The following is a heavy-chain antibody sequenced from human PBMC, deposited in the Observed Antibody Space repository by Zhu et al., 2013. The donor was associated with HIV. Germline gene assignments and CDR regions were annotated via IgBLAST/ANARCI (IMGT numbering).Heavy chain of an antibody. D-gene: IGHD6-25*01. CDR3: ARVMRVGDSSGGFDY. V-gene: IGHV1-18*01. Sequence: QVQLLQSGVEVRRPGASVKVSCKASGYTFNNFGITWVRQAPGQGLEWMGWISAYNGNTNYAQKFQGRVTMTRDTSTSTVYMELSSLRSEDTAVYYCARVMRVGDSSGGFDYWGQGTLVTVSS. J-gene: IGHJ4*02. CDR1: GYTFNNFG. CDR2: ISAYNGNT.